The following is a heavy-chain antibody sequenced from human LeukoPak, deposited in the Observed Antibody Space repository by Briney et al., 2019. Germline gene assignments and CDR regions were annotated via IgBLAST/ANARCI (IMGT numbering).Heavy chain of an antibody. D-gene: IGHD2-2*02. CDR2: IWYDGSNK. Sequence: LSLTCAVYGGSFSNNFWNWIRQTPGKGLEWVAVIWYDGSNKYYADSVKGRFTISRDNSKNTLYLQMNSLRAEDTAVYYCAKDLRCSSTSCYIYWGQGTLVTVSS. V-gene: IGHV3-33*06. CDR1: GGSFSNNF. CDR3: AKDLRCSSTSCYIY. J-gene: IGHJ4*02.